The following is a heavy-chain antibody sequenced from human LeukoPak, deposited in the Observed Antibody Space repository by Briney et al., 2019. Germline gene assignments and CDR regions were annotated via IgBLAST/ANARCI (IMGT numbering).Heavy chain of an antibody. V-gene: IGHV3-15*01. Sequence: GGSLRLSCAASGFTFSNAWMSWVRQAPGKGLEWVGRIKSKTDGGTTDYAAPVKGRFTISRDDSKNTLYLQMNSLKTEDTAVYYCTTDIVATNKEPWRDYWGQGTLVTVSS. CDR3: TTDIVATNKEPWRDY. CDR1: GFTFSNAW. J-gene: IGHJ4*02. CDR2: IKSKTDGGTT. D-gene: IGHD5-12*01.